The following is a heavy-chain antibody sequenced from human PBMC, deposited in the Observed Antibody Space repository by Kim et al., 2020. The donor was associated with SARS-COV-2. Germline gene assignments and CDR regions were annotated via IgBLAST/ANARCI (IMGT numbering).Heavy chain of an antibody. J-gene: IGHJ4*02. CDR2: VSYSGSI. V-gene: IGHV4-39*01. Sequence: SETLSLTCSVSDDSIGSSTYFWGWIRQPPGKGLEWLGSVSYSGSIYYNPSLKSRVTISFDSSKNQLSLKLSSVTAADTALYYCAGRYSSSWYVYWGQGTLVTVSS. D-gene: IGHD6-13*01. CDR3: AGRYSSSWYVY. CDR1: DDSIGSSTYF.